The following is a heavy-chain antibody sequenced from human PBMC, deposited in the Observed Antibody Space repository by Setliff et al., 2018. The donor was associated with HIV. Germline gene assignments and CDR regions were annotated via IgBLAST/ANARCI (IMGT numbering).Heavy chain of an antibody. D-gene: IGHD2-2*02. V-gene: IGHV4-39*01. J-gene: IGHJ5*02. CDR1: GDSITSNDYY. CDR3: ARYTPKVDWFDP. Sequence: KTSETLSLTCTVSGDSITSNDYYWGWIRQPPGKGLEWIVIIHYNGRAYYDPSLKSRVTISVDSSLTQFSLKLRSVTASDSALYYCARYTPKVDWFDPWGQGALVTAPQ. CDR2: IHYNGRA.